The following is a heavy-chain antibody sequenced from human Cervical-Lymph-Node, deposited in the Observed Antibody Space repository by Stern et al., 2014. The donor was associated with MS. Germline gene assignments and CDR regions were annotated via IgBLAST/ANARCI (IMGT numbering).Heavy chain of an antibody. D-gene: IGHD2-15*01. CDR1: GYTFINYD. CDR3: ATLWGHGYCSGGSCSGGQAFDI. CDR2: ISGYKGNT. Sequence: QVQLGQSGAEVKKPGASVKVSCKASGYTFINYDLNWVRQAPGQGLEWMGWISGYKGNTNYAQNLQGRVTMTTDTSTNTAYMELRSLRSDDTAIYYCATLWGHGYCSGGSCSGGQAFDIWGQGTMVTVSS. J-gene: IGHJ3*02. V-gene: IGHV1-18*01.